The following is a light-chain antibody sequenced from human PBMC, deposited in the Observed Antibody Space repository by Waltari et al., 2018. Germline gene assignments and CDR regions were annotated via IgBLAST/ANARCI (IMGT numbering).Light chain of an antibody. CDR3: QQYDGEVVT. CDR2: GTS. J-gene: IGKJ4*01. V-gene: IGKV3-20*01. CDR1: QSVPSIS. Sequence: EIVLTQSPGNMSLSPGERATLSCRASQSVPSISLAWYQEKLGQAPRLLIYGTSTRATGIPDRFSGSGSGTDFTLTISRLEPEDFAVYYCQQYDGEVVTFGGGTKVEI.